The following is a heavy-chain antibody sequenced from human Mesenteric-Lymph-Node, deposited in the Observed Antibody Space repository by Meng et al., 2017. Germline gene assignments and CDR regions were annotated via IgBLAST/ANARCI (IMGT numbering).Heavy chain of an antibody. CDR3: ARFFGSSGLDA. CDR1: GFTFSSYW. CDR2: IKQDGSEK. J-gene: IGHJ6*02. D-gene: IGHD6-13*01. Sequence: ESLTLSCAVSGFTFSSYWMSWVCQAPVKGLEWVANIKQDGSEKCYVDTVNDRFTISRDNAKNSLYLQMNSVRAEDTAVYYCARFFGSSGLDAWGQGTTVTGAS. V-gene: IGHV3-7*01.